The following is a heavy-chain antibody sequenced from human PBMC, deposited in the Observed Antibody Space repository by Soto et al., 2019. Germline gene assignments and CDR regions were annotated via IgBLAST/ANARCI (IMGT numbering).Heavy chain of an antibody. CDR2: IYYSDSI. V-gene: IGHV4-59*01. CDR1: GGSISSGY. J-gene: IGHJ5*02. Sequence: QVQLQESGPGLVKPSETLSLTCTVSGGSISSGYWSWIRQPPGKGLEWIGYIYYSDSINYYPSLKSRVXIXVXTSXNQFSLSLNSVTAADTAVYYCARAYYDASGYGLDPWGQGTLVTVSS. D-gene: IGHD3-22*01. CDR3: ARAYYDASGYGLDP.